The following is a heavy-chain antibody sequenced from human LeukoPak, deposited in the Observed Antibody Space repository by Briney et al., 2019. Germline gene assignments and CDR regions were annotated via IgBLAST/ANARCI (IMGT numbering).Heavy chain of an antibody. V-gene: IGHV3-23*01. D-gene: IGHD6-13*01. J-gene: IGHJ4*02. CDR1: GFNFNNYA. Sequence: PGGSLRLSCTASGFNFNNYAMSWVRQAPGKGLEWLSLISGTAGTTYYADSVKGRFTISRDNSKNTLYLQMNSLRAEDTAVYYCATDPGYSSSWYTGMDYWGQGTLVTVSS. CDR3: ATDPGYSSSWYTGMDY. CDR2: ISGTAGTT.